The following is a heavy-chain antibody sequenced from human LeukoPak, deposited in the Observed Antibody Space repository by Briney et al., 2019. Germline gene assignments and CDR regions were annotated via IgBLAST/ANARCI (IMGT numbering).Heavy chain of an antibody. CDR3: ASYYYDSSGYQDWFDP. CDR2: IIPIFGTA. Sequence: SVKVSCKAPGGTLSSDAISWVRQAPGQGLEWMGGIIPIFGTADYAQKFQGRVTITTDESTSTAYMELSSLRSEDTAVYYCASYYYDSSGYQDWFDPWGQGTLVTVSS. D-gene: IGHD3-22*01. V-gene: IGHV1-69*05. CDR1: GGTLSSDA. J-gene: IGHJ5*02.